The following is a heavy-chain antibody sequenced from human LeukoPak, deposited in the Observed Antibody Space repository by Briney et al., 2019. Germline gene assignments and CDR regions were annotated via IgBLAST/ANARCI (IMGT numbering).Heavy chain of an antibody. CDR1: GLTFSSYA. D-gene: IGHD6-19*01. Sequence: GRSLRLSCAASGLTFSSYAISSVRHAPGEGLEWVSAISGSGGSTYYADSVKGRFTISRDNSKNTLYLRMNSLRAEDTAVYYCAKEEQWMVLGAVDYWGQGTLVTVSS. V-gene: IGHV3-23*01. CDR2: ISGSGGST. CDR3: AKEEQWMVLGAVDY. J-gene: IGHJ4*02.